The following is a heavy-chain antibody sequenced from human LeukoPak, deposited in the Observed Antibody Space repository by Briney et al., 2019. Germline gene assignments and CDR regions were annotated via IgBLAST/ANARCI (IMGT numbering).Heavy chain of an antibody. CDR1: GYSISSGDYY. CDR3: AREGAYCSGTDCFATAVDA. D-gene: IGHD2-2*01. Sequence: SETLSLTCNVSGYSISSGDYYWTWIRQPAGKGLEWIGRVDLGGTTSYNPSLISRVTVSVDPSKNQFSLSLTSVTAADTATYYCAREGAYCSGTDCFATAVDAWGPGALVTVSS. CDR2: VDLGGTT. J-gene: IGHJ5*02. V-gene: IGHV4-61*02.